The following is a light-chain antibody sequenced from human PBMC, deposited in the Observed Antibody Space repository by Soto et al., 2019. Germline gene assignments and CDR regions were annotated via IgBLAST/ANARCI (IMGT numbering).Light chain of an antibody. Sequence: QPVLTQPRSVSGSPGQSVTISCTGTSSDIGAYNFVSWYQQHPGKAPKLMIYDVTARPSGVPDRFSGSKSGTTASLTISGLQDEDEADYYCCSYAGAHTFFGGGTKLTVL. V-gene: IGLV2-11*01. CDR3: CSYAGAHTF. J-gene: IGLJ2*01. CDR2: DVT. CDR1: SSDIGAYNF.